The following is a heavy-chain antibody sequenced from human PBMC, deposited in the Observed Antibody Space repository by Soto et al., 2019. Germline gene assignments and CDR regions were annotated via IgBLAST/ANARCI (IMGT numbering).Heavy chain of an antibody. Sequence: GGSLRLSCAASGFTFSSYAMSWVRQAPGKGPEWVSAISGSGGSTYYADSVKGRFTISRDNSKNTLYLQMNSLRAEDTAVYYCAKTGHYYGSGSFVDYWGQGTLVTVSS. J-gene: IGHJ4*02. V-gene: IGHV3-23*01. CDR2: ISGSGGST. CDR3: AKTGHYYGSGSFVDY. D-gene: IGHD3-10*01. CDR1: GFTFSSYA.